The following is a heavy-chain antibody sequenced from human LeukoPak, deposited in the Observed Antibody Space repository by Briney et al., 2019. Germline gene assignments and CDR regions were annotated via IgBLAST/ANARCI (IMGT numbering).Heavy chain of an antibody. D-gene: IGHD3-22*01. Sequence: GGSLRLSCVVSGFTFNDYIMNWVRQAPGKGLEWVSSIGRNSDYMFSVESVKGRFTISRDNAKNSLYLQMNSLRAEDTAVYYCARDVSRYYYDSSGYRTQAPDIWGQGTMVTVSS. J-gene: IGHJ3*02. CDR3: ARDVSRYYYDSSGYRTQAPDI. CDR1: GFTFNDYI. CDR2: IGRNSDYM. V-gene: IGHV3-21*01.